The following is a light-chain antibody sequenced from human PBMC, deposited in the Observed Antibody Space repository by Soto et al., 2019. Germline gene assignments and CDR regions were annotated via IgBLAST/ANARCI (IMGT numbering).Light chain of an antibody. J-gene: IGLJ1*01. CDR2: EVT. Sequence: QSALTQPPSASGSPGQSVTISCTGTSSDVGGYDYVSWYQQHPGEAPKLMIYEVTKRPSGVPDRVSGSKSGNTASLTVSGLQAEDEADYYCSSYAGSNNFVFGTGTKVTVL. CDR1: SSDVGGYDY. CDR3: SSYAGSNNFV. V-gene: IGLV2-8*01.